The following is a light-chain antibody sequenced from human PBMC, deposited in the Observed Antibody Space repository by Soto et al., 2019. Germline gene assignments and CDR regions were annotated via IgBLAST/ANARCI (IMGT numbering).Light chain of an antibody. CDR3: SSYAGSYTLYV. V-gene: IGLV2-11*01. J-gene: IGLJ1*01. CDR2: DVS. CDR1: SSDVGGYNY. Sequence: QSALTQPRSVSGSPGQSVTISCTGTSSDVGGYNYVSWYQQHPGKAPKLMIYDVSKRPSGVPDRFSGSKSGNTASLTISGLQAEDDADYYCSSYAGSYTLYVFGTGTKVTVL.